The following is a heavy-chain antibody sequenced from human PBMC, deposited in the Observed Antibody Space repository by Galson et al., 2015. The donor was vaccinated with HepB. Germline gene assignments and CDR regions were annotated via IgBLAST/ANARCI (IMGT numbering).Heavy chain of an antibody. CDR2: ISSNGGST. CDR3: VKHETYFDWLLSGLDY. D-gene: IGHD3-9*01. Sequence: SLRLSCAASGFTFSSYAMHWVRQAPGKGLEYVSAISSNGGSTYYADSVKGRFTISRDNSKNTLYLQMSSLRAEDTAVYYCVKHETYFDWLLSGLDYWGQGTLVTVSS. J-gene: IGHJ4*02. CDR1: GFTFSSYA. V-gene: IGHV3-64D*06.